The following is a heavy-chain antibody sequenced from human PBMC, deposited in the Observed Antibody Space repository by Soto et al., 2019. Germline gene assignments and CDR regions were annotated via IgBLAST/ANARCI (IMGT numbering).Heavy chain of an antibody. J-gene: IGHJ4*02. CDR1: GGTFSSYA. Sequence: QVQLVQSGAEVKKPGSSVKVSCKASGGTFSSYAISWVRQAPGQGLEWMGGIIPIFGTANYAQKFQGRVTITADKSTSTAYRELSSLRSEDTAVYYCARDARPRTYYYDSSGYYYVNWGQGTLVTVSS. V-gene: IGHV1-69*06. D-gene: IGHD3-22*01. CDR2: IIPIFGTA. CDR3: ARDARPRTYYYDSSGYYYVN.